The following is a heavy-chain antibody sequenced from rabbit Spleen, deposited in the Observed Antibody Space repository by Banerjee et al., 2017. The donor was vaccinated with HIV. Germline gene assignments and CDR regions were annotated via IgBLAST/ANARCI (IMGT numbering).Heavy chain of an antibody. CDR2: IDAGSSGDT. CDR1: GFSFSSRYY. J-gene: IGHJ4*01. V-gene: IGHV1S40*01. Sequence: QSLEESGGDLVKPGASLTLTCTASGFSFSSRYYMNWVRQAPGKGLEWIACIDAGSSGDTYYASWAKGRFTISKTSSTTVTLQMTSLTVADTATYFCARDSHGFDLWGPGTLVTVS. CDR3: ARDSHGFDL. D-gene: IGHD6-1*01.